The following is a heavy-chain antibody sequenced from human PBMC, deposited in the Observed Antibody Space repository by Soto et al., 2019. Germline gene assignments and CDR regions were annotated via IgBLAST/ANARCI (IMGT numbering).Heavy chain of an antibody. Sequence: QVHLVQSGAEVKKPGASVKVSCKASGYTFTSYGITWVRQAPGQGLEWMGWISAHNGNTDYAQKLQGRVIVTRDTSTSTDYMELRSLISDDTAVYYCARGRYGDYWGRGALVTVSS. CDR3: ARGRYGDY. CDR1: GYTFTSYG. D-gene: IGHD1-1*01. CDR2: ISAHNGNT. V-gene: IGHV1-18*01. J-gene: IGHJ4*02.